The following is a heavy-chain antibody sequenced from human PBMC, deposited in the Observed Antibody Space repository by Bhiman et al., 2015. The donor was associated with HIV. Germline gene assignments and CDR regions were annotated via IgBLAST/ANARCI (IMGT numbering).Heavy chain of an antibody. CDR2: IYAGGDT. J-gene: IGHJ4*02. D-gene: IGHD3-16*01. V-gene: IGHV3-53*01. Sequence: EEQVMESGGGLIQPGGSLRVSCAASGFIVNNRFVYWVRQAPGKGLEWVSAIYAGGDTHFAESVKDRFTISRDSSKNTLYLQMNNLRVEDTAVYYCVLDPFQSWGFWGQGTLVTVSS. CDR3: VLDPFQSWGF. CDR1: GFIVNNRF.